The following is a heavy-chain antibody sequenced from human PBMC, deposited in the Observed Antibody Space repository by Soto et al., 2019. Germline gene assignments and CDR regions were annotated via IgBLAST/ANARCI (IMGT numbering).Heavy chain of an antibody. CDR1: GDSISSYY. CDR3: ARTPWDGYTGYCFDY. Sequence: ETLSLTCAVSGDSISSYYCMWIRQPPGKGLESIGYLYYGRSTNYNPSLKSRVTISVDKSKNQFSLKLSSVTAADTAVYSCARTPWDGYTGYCFDYWGQGTLVTVSS. D-gene: IGHD5-18*01. CDR2: LYYGRST. V-gene: IGHV4-59*12. J-gene: IGHJ4*02.